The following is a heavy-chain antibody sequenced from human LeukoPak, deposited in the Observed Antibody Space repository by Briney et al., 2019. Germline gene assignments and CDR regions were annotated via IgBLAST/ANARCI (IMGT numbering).Heavy chain of an antibody. J-gene: IGHJ4*02. CDR2: ISGSGGST. Sequence: GGSLRLSCAASGFTFSSYAMSWVRQAPGKGLEWVSAISGSGGSTYYADSVKGRFTISRDNSKNTLYLQMNSLRAEDTAVYYCAEVLQYSSGCLDYWGQGTLVTVSS. CDR3: AEVLQYSSGCLDY. CDR1: GFTFSSYA. V-gene: IGHV3-23*01. D-gene: IGHD6-19*01.